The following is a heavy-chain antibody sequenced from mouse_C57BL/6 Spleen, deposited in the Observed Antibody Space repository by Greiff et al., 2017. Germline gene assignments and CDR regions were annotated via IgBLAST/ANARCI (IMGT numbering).Heavy chain of an antibody. J-gene: IGHJ3*01. CDR3: AREGMVTTRAWFAY. D-gene: IGHD2-2*01. CDR2: IYPGSGST. Sequence: VQLQQPGAELVKPGASVKMSCKASGYTFTSYWITWVKQRPGQGLEWIGDIYPGSGSTNYNEKFKSKATLTVDTSSSTAYMQLSSLTSEDSAVYYCAREGMVTTRAWFAYWGQGTLVTVSA. CDR1: GYTFTSYW. V-gene: IGHV1-55*01.